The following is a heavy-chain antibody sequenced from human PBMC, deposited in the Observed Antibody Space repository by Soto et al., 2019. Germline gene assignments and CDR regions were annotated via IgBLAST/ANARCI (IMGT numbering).Heavy chain of an antibody. CDR2: TFSTGAT. J-gene: IGHJ5*02. CDR1: GDSISSSTYY. D-gene: IGHD4-17*01. V-gene: IGHV4-39*01. Sequence: QLQLQESGPGLVKPSETLSLTCTVSGDSISSSTYYWGWIRRPPGKGLGWIATTFSTGATPYNPSLRSRATISVDTSKNQFPLSVRSLTAADTAIYYFARLDYGDGFSSWGQGTLVTVSS. CDR3: ARLDYGDGFSS.